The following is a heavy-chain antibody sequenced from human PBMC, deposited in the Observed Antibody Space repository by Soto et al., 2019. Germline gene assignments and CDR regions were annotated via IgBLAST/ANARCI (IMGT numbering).Heavy chain of an antibody. J-gene: IGHJ4*02. CDR3: ARDTNLDCSGGSCYSLDY. D-gene: IGHD2-15*01. V-gene: IGHV3-7*01. CDR1: GFTFSSYW. Sequence: EVQLVESGGGLVQPGGSLRLSCAASGFTFSSYWMSWVRQAPGKGLEWVANIKRDGSEKYYVDSVKGRFTISRDNAKNSLYLQMNSLRAEDTAVYYCARDTNLDCSGGSCYSLDYWGQGTLVTVSS. CDR2: IKRDGSEK.